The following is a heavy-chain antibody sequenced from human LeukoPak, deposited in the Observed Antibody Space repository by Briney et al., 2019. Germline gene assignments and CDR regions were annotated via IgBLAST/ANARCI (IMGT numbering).Heavy chain of an antibody. D-gene: IGHD2-21*02. Sequence: PGGSLRLSCSASGFSVSNYYMSCVRQPPGKGLEWVSVMYTGGGRYYGDSVKGRFTISRDNSKNTVFLQMNSLRVEDTALYYCTKGQSYCGADCYSDWGQGTLVTVSS. J-gene: IGHJ4*02. CDR3: TKGQSYCGADCYSD. CDR1: GFSVSNYY. CDR2: MYTGGGR. V-gene: IGHV3-66*01.